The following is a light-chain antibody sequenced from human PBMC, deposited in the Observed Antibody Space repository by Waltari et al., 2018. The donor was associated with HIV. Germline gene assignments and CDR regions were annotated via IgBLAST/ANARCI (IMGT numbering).Light chain of an antibody. Sequence: QSVLTQPPSASGTPGQRVTISCSGSSSNLGSNYVHWYQQLPGTTPKLLLYRNNQRPSGVPDRFSGSKSGTSAALAISGLRSEHEADYYCAAWDDSLRGVVFGGGTKLTVL. CDR1: SSNLGSNY. CDR3: AAWDDSLRGVV. V-gene: IGLV1-47*01. CDR2: RNN. J-gene: IGLJ2*01.